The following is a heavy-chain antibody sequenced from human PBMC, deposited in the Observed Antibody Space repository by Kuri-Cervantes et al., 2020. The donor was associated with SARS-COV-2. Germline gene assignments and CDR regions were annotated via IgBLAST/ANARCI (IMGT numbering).Heavy chain of an antibody. CDR3: AKAVTRWFYYYYYMDV. D-gene: IGHD4-17*01. J-gene: IGHJ6*03. V-gene: IGHV3-23*01. Sequence: GESLKISCAASGFTVSSNYMSWVRQAPGKGLEWVSAISGSGGSTYYADSVKGRFTISRDNSKNTLYLQMNSLRAEDTAVYYCAKAVTRWFYYYYYMDVWGKGTTVTVSS. CDR2: ISGSGGST. CDR1: GFTVSSNY.